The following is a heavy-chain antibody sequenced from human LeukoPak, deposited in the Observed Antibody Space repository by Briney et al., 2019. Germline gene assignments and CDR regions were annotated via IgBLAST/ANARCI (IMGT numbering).Heavy chain of an antibody. D-gene: IGHD3-22*01. CDR1: GFTFGDYA. CDR3: TRAIDSSGYYPSYFDY. V-gene: IGHV3-49*04. Sequence: PGGSLRLSCTASGFTFGDYAMSWARQAPGKGLEWVGFIRSKAYGGTTEYAASVKGRFTISRDDSKSIAYLQMNSLKTEDTAVYYCTRAIDSSGYYPSYFDYWGQGTLVTVSS. CDR2: IRSKAYGGTT. J-gene: IGHJ4*02.